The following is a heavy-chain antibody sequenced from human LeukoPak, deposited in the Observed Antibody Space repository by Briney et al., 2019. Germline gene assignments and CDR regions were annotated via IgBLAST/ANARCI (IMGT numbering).Heavy chain of an antibody. CDR3: ARDRGNKCSYGPIDY. J-gene: IGHJ4*02. CDR1: GFTFSSYE. CDR2: ISSSGGTI. V-gene: IGHV3-48*03. D-gene: IGHD5-18*01. Sequence: GGSLRLSCAASGFTFSSYEMNWVRRAPGKGLEWVSYISSSGGTIYYADSVKGRFTISRDNAKNSLYLQMNSLRAEDTAVYYCARDRGNKCSYGPIDYWGQGTLVTVSS.